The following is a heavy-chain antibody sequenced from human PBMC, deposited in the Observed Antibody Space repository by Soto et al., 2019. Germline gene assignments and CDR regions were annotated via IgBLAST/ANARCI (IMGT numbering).Heavy chain of an antibody. CDR3: SKDAVSANGEWDWFDP. CDR1: GFTFSDYA. J-gene: IGHJ5*02. CDR2: IHGSAGGA. Sequence: CGPLRLPCAASGFTFSDYAMPRVRQAPGKGLGWVSSIHGSAGGAYYSDSVKGRFTVSRADSQKTLFLQMTSLRVDDMAIYYCSKDAVSANGEWDWFDPWGQGILVTVSS. D-gene: IGHD2-21*02. V-gene: IGHV3-23*01.